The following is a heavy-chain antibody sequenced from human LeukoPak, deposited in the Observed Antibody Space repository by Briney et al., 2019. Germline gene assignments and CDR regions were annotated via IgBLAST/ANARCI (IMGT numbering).Heavy chain of an antibody. Sequence: ASVKVSCKASGYTFTGYYMHWVRQAPGQGLEWMGRINPSSGDTKYAEKFQGRVTMTRDTSISTAYMELSKLRSDDTAMYYCASAAGYSGSYRLKNWGQGTLVTVSS. J-gene: IGHJ4*02. CDR2: INPSSGDT. V-gene: IGHV1-2*02. D-gene: IGHD1-26*01. CDR1: GYTFTGYY. CDR3: ASAAGYSGSYRLKN.